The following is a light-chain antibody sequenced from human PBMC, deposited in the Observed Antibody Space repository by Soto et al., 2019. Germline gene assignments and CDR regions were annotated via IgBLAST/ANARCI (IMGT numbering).Light chain of an antibody. CDR1: QGISSA. Sequence: AIQLTQSPSSLSASVGDRVTITCRASQGISSALAWYQQKPGKAPKLLIYDASSLESGVPSRFSGSGSGTDFTLTISSLQPEDFATYYCHQFNSYSFTFGPGTKVVIK. CDR3: HQFNSYSFT. CDR2: DAS. J-gene: IGKJ3*01. V-gene: IGKV1-13*02.